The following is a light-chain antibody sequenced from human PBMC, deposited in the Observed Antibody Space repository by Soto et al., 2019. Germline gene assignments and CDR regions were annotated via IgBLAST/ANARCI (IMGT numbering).Light chain of an antibody. V-gene: IGLV1-40*01. CDR1: SSNIGAGYD. J-gene: IGLJ2*01. CDR2: DNT. Sequence: QSVLTQPPSVSGAPGQRVTISCTGSSSNIGAGYDVHWYQQLPGTAPKLLIYDNTNRPSGVPDRFSGSKSGTSASLAITGLQAEDEADYYCQPYDGSLSLYVVFGGGTKLTVL. CDR3: QPYDGSLSLYVV.